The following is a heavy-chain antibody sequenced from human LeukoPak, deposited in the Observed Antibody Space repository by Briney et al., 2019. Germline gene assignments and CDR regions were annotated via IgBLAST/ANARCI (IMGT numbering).Heavy chain of an antibody. J-gene: IGHJ4*02. CDR1: GGSFSGYY. CDR3: ARGAPDYGAYFDY. D-gene: IGHD4-17*01. Sequence: PSETLSLTCAVYGGSFSGYYWSWIRQPPGKGLEWLGYIYYSGSTNYNPSLKSRVTISVDTSKNQFSLKLSSVTAADTAVYYCARGAPDYGAYFDYWGQGTLVTVSS. CDR2: IYYSGST. V-gene: IGHV4-59*01.